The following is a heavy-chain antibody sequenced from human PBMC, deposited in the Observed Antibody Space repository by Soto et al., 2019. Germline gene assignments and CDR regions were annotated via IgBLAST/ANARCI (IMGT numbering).Heavy chain of an antibody. D-gene: IGHD3-3*01. CDR3: ARAPGDFWSGYYGMDV. CDR1: GGSISSGGYS. Sequence: TLSLTCAVSGGSISSGGYSWSWIRQPPWKGLEWIGYIYHSGSTYYNPSLKSRVTISVDRSKNQFSLKLSSVTAADTAVYYCARAPGDFWSGYYGMDVWGQGTTVTVSS. J-gene: IGHJ6*02. CDR2: IYHSGST. V-gene: IGHV4-30-2*01.